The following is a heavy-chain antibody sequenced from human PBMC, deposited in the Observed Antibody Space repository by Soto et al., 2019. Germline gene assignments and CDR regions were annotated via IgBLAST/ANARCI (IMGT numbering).Heavy chain of an antibody. CDR2: IYYSGST. J-gene: IGHJ4*02. Sequence: SETLSLTCTVSGGSISSGDYYWSWIRQPPGKGLEWIGYIYYSGSTYHNPSLKSRVTISVDTSKNQFSLKLSSVTAADTAVYYCAREVLRVHGDYYFDYWGQGTLVTVSS. CDR1: GGSISSGDYY. CDR3: AREVLRVHGDYYFDY. D-gene: IGHD4-17*01. V-gene: IGHV4-30-4*01.